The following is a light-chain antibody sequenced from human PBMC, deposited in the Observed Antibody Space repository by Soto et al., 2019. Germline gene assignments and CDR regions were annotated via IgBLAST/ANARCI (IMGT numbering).Light chain of an antibody. Sequence: QSVLTQPPSASGTPGQRVTISCSGSSSNIGSNTVNWNQQLPGTAPKLLIYGNNQRPSGVPDRFSGSKSGTSASLAISGLHSEDEADYYCAAWDDSLNGYYVFGTGTKLTVL. CDR3: AAWDDSLNGYYV. V-gene: IGLV1-44*01. CDR2: GNN. CDR1: SSNIGSNT. J-gene: IGLJ1*01.